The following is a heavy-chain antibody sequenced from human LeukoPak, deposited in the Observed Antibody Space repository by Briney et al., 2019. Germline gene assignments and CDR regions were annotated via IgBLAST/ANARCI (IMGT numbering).Heavy chain of an antibody. CDR3: ARDNSVRDEAWWFNP. V-gene: IGHV1-46*01. J-gene: IGHJ5*02. CDR2: ISPSGGST. D-gene: IGHD5-24*01. Sequence: GASVKVSCKTFGDTFTRKYMHWVQQAPGQGPEWMGVISPSGGSTTYAQKFQGRVTLTRDMSTSTDYLELSSLRSEDTAVYYCARDNSVRDEAWWFNPWGQGTLVTVSS. CDR1: GDTFTRKY.